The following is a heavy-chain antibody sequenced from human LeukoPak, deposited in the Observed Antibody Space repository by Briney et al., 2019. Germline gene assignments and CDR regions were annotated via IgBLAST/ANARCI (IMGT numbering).Heavy chain of an antibody. CDR1: GFTFSTYW. CDR2: LSGDGSST. Sequence: GGSLRLSCVASGFTFSTYWMHWVRQAPGKGLLWVSRLSGDGSSTKYADSLKGRFTISRDNAKNTLYLQMNSLRAEDTAVYYCAKDRVNFGVVLYGMDVWGQGTTVTVSS. D-gene: IGHD3-3*01. V-gene: IGHV3-74*03. J-gene: IGHJ6*02. CDR3: AKDRVNFGVVLYGMDV.